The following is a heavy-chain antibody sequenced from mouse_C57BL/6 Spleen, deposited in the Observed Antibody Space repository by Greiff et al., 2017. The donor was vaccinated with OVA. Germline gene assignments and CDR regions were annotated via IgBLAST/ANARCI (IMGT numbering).Heavy chain of an antibody. Sequence: VQLKQSGPELVKPGASVKMSCKASGYTFTDYNMHWVKQSHGKSLEWIGYINPNNGGTSYNQKFKGKATLTVNKSSSTAYMELRSLTSEDSAVYYCAIYDYDGYFDVWGTGTTVTVSS. D-gene: IGHD2-4*01. V-gene: IGHV1-22*01. J-gene: IGHJ1*03. CDR1: GYTFTDYN. CDR3: AIYDYDGYFDV. CDR2: INPNNGGT.